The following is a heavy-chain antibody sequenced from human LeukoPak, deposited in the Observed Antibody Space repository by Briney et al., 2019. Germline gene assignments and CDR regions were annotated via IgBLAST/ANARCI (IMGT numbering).Heavy chain of an antibody. J-gene: IGHJ5*02. Sequence: GSLRLSCAASGFTFSNYAMHWVRQAPGKGLEWVAVIWYDGSNKYYADSVKGRFTISRDNSKNTLYLQMNSLRAEDTAVYYCARLFNDYSSWFDPWGQGTLVTVSS. V-gene: IGHV3-33*08. CDR2: IWYDGSNK. CDR3: ARLFNDYSSWFDP. D-gene: IGHD4-11*01. CDR1: GFTFSNYA.